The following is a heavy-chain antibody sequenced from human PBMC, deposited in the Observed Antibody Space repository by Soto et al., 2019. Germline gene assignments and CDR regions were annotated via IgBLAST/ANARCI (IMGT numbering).Heavy chain of an antibody. V-gene: IGHV3-30-3*01. CDR3: TSDLLISGHPRFRGFGF. Sequence: QVQLVESGGGVVQPGGSLRLSCAASGFTFSAFAFHWVRQAPGKGLEWVAILSYSGTNEYYAESVKGRFTISRDNSNNTVYLQMTNVRPEDTALYYCTSDLLISGHPRFRGFGFWGLGTLVSVSS. CDR1: GFTFSAFA. D-gene: IGHD1-26*01. J-gene: IGHJ4*02. CDR2: LSYSGTNE.